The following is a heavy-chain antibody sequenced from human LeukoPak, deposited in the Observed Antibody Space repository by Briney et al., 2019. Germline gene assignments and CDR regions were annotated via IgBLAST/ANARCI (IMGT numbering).Heavy chain of an antibody. D-gene: IGHD2-2*01. CDR3: ARDPAQFSITRGFDP. CDR2: MYLSGTT. V-gene: IGHV4-4*02. CDR1: GDSINSLDL. Sequence: SETLSLTCTVSGDSINSLDLWSWVRQPPGKGLEWIGEMYLSGTTHSNPSVKSRVTISIDKSKNQFFLNLSSVTAADTAVYYCARDPAQFSITRGFDPWGQGTLVTVSS. J-gene: IGHJ5*02.